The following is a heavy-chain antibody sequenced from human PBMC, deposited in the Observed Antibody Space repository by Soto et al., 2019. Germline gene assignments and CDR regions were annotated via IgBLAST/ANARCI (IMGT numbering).Heavy chain of an antibody. D-gene: IGHD2-2*01. CDR1: GFTFSSYA. Sequence: GGSLRLSCAASGFTFSSYAMSWVRQAPGKGLEWVSDISGSGGTRYYADSVKGRFTISRDNAKNALYLQMNSLTAEDTAVYYCTRDPHALDYWGQGTLVTVSS. V-gene: IGHV3-23*01. CDR2: ISGSGGTR. J-gene: IGHJ4*02. CDR3: TRDPHALDY.